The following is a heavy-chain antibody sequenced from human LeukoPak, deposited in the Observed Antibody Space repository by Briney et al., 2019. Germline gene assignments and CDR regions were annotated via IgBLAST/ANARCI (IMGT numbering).Heavy chain of an antibody. D-gene: IGHD3-10*01. V-gene: IGHV3-23*01. Sequence: GGSLRLSCAASGFTFSSYAMTWVRQAPGKGLEWVSSLSGSGVNIFYADSVKGRFTISRDNSQNTVFLQMNSLRDEGTAVYFCAKAGGYYGSGSPDYFDHWGQGTPVTVSS. CDR3: AKAGGYYGSGSPDYFDH. CDR1: GFTFSSYA. J-gene: IGHJ4*02. CDR2: LSGSGVNI.